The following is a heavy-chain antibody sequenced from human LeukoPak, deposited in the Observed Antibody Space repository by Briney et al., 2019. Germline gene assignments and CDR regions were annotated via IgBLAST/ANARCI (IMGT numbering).Heavy chain of an antibody. J-gene: IGHJ4*02. Sequence: GALRLSCAASGFTVSSDYMSWVRQAPGKGLEWVSVIYSGGNTYYVDSVKGRFTISRDNSKNTLYLQMNSLRVEDTAVYYCARGSSYGYPGRFDYWGQGTLVTVSS. V-gene: IGHV3-66*01. CDR1: GFTVSSDY. CDR3: ARGSSYGYPGRFDY. CDR2: IYSGGNT. D-gene: IGHD5-18*01.